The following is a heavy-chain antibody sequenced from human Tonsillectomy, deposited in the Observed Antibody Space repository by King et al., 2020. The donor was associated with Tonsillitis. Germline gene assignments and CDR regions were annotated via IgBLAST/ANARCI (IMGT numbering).Heavy chain of an antibody. Sequence: VQLVQSGAEVKKPGSSVKVSCKASGCTFSSYAISWVRQAPGQGLEWMGGIIPIFGPANYAQKFQGRVTITADESTSTAYMELSSLRFEDTAVNYCARVYPNLGYMDVWGKGTTVTVSS. J-gene: IGHJ6*03. V-gene: IGHV1-69*01. D-gene: IGHD1-1*01. CDR1: GCTFSSYA. CDR3: ARVYPNLGYMDV. CDR2: IIPIFGPA.